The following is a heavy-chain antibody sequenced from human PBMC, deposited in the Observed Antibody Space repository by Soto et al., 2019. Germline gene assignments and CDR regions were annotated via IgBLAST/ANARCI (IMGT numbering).Heavy chain of an antibody. V-gene: IGHV4-39*01. CDR1: GGSISSSSPY. CDR3: ATGYGSSWYDY. D-gene: IGHD6-13*01. CDR2: IYYTGIT. Sequence: QLQLQESGPGLVKPSETLSLTCGVSGGSISSSSPYWGWIRQPPGKGLQGIGNIYYTGITYFNPSLKSRVTISVDTSKKQFFLKLTSVTAADTAVYYCATGYGSSWYDYWGQGTLVTVAS. J-gene: IGHJ4*02.